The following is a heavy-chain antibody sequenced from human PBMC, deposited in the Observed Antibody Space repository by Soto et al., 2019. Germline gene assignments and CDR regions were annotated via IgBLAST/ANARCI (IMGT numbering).Heavy chain of an antibody. Sequence: ESGGGVVQPGRSLRLSCAASGFTFSSYAMHWVRQAPGKGLEWVAVISYDGSNKYYADSVKGRFTISRDNSKNTLYLQMNSLRAEDTAVYYCARARTYSSGWWFFDYWGQGTLVTVSS. V-gene: IGHV3-30-3*01. CDR2: ISYDGSNK. J-gene: IGHJ4*02. CDR1: GFTFSSYA. D-gene: IGHD6-13*01. CDR3: ARARTYSSGWWFFDY.